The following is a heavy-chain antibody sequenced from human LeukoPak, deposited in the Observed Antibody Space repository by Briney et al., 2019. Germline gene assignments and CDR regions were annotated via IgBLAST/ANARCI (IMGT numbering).Heavy chain of an antibody. CDR1: GFTFSTYW. CDR2: IKQDGSDK. J-gene: IGHJ4*02. Sequence: PGGSLRLSCAASGFTFSTYWMAWVRQAPGKGLEWEANIKQDGSDKNYVDSVKGRFTISRDNAKNSLYLQMNTLRAEDTAVYYCARDVGGALDYWGQGTLVTVSS. CDR3: ARDVGGALDY. D-gene: IGHD2-21*01. V-gene: IGHV3-7*05.